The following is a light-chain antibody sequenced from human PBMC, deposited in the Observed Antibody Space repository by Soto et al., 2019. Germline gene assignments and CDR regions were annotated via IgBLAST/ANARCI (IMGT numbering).Light chain of an antibody. V-gene: IGLV2-14*01. CDR3: TSYTSSTTVV. Sequence: QSASVSGSPGQSITISCTGTSSDVGGYNYVSWYQQHPGKAPKLMIYDVTNRPSGVSNRFSGSKSGNTASLTISGLQAEDEADYYCTSYTSSTTVVFGGGTKLAVL. CDR2: DVT. J-gene: IGLJ2*01. CDR1: SSDVGGYNY.